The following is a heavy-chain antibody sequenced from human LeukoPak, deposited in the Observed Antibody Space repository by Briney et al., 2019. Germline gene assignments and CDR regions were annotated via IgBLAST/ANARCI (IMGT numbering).Heavy chain of an antibody. J-gene: IGHJ5*02. D-gene: IGHD2-15*01. CDR1: GGSISSSSYY. CDR2: IYYSGST. Sequence: PSETLSLTCTVSGGSISSSSYYWGWIRQPPGKGLEWIGSIYYSGSTYYNPSLKSRVTISVDMSKNQFSLKLSSVTAADTAVYYCARSGYCSGGSCLNWFDPWGQGTLVTVSS. V-gene: IGHV4-39*07. CDR3: ARSGYCSGGSCLNWFDP.